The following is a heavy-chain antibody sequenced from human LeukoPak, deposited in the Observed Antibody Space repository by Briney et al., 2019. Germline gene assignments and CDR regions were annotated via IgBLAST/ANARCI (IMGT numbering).Heavy chain of an antibody. CDR1: GYKFTSYW. Sequence: PGESLKISCQGSGYKFTSYWIAWVRQMPGKGLEWMGMIYPDDSDTRYSPSFQGHVTISADKSVSTAYLQWSSLKDSDTAMYYCARHIGLTTRYLDYWGQGTPVTVSP. CDR3: ARHIGLTTRYLDY. J-gene: IGHJ4*02. V-gene: IGHV5-51*01. D-gene: IGHD4/OR15-4a*01. CDR2: IYPDDSDT.